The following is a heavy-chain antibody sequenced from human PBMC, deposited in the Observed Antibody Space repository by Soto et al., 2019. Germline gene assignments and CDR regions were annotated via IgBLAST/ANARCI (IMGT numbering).Heavy chain of an antibody. Sequence: QMQLVQSGPAVKKPWTSVKVSCKASGFTFTSSAVQWVRQARGQSLEWIGWIVVGSGNTNYAQKFQERVTITRDMFTSTAYMELSSLSSGDTAVDYGAAVCIEQHGGMDVWGQGATVTVSS. J-gene: IGHJ6*02. V-gene: IGHV1-58*01. CDR3: AAVCIEQHGGMDV. CDR1: GFTFTSSA. CDR2: IVVGSGNT. D-gene: IGHD1-26*01.